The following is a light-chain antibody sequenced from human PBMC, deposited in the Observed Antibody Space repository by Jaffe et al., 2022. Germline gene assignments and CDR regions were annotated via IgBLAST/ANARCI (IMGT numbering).Light chain of an antibody. CDR2: DVS. CDR1: QSVNNY. CDR3: QQRANWPPLT. V-gene: IGKV3-11*01. J-gene: IGKJ4*01. Sequence: EFVLTQSPATLSLSPGERATLSCRASQSVNNYLAWYQQKPGQAPRLLIYDVSNRATDIPARFSGSGSGTDFTLTISSLEPEDFAVYYCQQRANWPPLTFGGGTKVEIK.